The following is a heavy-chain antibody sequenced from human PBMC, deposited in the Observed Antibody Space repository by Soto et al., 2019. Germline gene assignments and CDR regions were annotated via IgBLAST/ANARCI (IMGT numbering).Heavy chain of an antibody. CDR3: AHKRGYQLLRGWFDP. J-gene: IGHJ5*02. CDR1: GFSLSTSGVG. Sequence: QITLKESGPTLVKPTQTLTLTCTFSGFSLSTSGVGVGWIRQPPGKALEWLALIYWDDDKRYRPSLKSRLTITKDTYKSQVVLTMTNMDAVDTATYYCAHKRGYQLLRGWFDPWGQGTLLTVSS. CDR2: IYWDDDK. D-gene: IGHD2-2*01. V-gene: IGHV2-5*02.